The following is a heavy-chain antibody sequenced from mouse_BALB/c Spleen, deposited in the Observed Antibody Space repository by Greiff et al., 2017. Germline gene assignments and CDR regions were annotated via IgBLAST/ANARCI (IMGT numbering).Heavy chain of an antibody. CDR1: GYSITSDYA. Sequence: EVQRVESGPGLVKPSQSLSLTCTVTGYSITSDYAWNWIRQFPGNKLEWMGYISYSGSTSYNPSLKSRISITRDTSKNQFFLQLNSVTTEDTATYYCARGALGVDYWGQGTSVTVSS. CDR3: ARGALGVDY. CDR2: ISYSGST. D-gene: IGHD1-2*01. V-gene: IGHV3-2*02. J-gene: IGHJ4*01.